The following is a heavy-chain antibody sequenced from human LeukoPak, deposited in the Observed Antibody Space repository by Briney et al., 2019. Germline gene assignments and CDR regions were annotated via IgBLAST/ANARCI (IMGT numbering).Heavy chain of an antibody. CDR3: ASSDSSGSRPPVYYYYYMDV. D-gene: IGHD5-12*01. J-gene: IGHJ6*03. Sequence: ASVKVSCKASGYTFTSYYMHWVRQAPGEGLEWMGIINPSGGSTSYAQKFQGRVTMTRDMSTSTAYMELSSLRSEDTAVYYCASSDSSGSRPPVYYYYYMDVWGKGTTVTVSS. CDR2: INPSGGST. CDR1: GYTFTSYY. V-gene: IGHV1-46*01.